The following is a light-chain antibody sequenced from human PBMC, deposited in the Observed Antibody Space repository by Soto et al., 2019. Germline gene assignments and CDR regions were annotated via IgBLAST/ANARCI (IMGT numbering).Light chain of an antibody. J-gene: IGLJ1*01. Sequence: QSVLTQPPSASGTPGQKVFISCSGSSSNIGGTNYAYWYQQLPGAAPKLLMHSNNLRPSGVPERISGSKFGTAASLAISGLRSEDEAVYYCSSYTSSRAYVFGIGTKLTVL. CDR2: SNN. V-gene: IGLV1-47*02. CDR1: SSNIGGTNY. CDR3: SSYTSSRAYV.